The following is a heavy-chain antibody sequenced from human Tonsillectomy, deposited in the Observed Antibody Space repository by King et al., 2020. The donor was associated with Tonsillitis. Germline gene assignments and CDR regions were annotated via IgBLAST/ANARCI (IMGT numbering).Heavy chain of an antibody. CDR3: ATEGGRSGSGY. CDR1: GFTFSRYW. J-gene: IGHJ4*02. D-gene: IGHD3-10*01. Sequence: VQLVESGGGLVQPGGSLRLSCAVSGFTFSRYWMSWVRQAPGKGLEWVANIKEDGRDKHYVDSVKGRFTISRDNAKNSLFLQMNSRRAEDTAVYYCATEGGRSGSGYWGQGTLVTVSS. CDR2: IKEDGRDK. V-gene: IGHV3-7*01.